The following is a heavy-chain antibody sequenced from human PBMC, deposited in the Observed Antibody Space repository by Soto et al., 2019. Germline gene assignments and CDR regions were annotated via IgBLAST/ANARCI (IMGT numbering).Heavy chain of an antibody. Sequence: GGSLRLSCAASGFTVSSNYMSWVRQAPGKGLEWVSVIYSGGRTYYADSVKGRFTISRDNSKNTLYLQMNSLRAEDTAVYYCASPRYASNYYYYYYGMDVWGQGTTVTVSS. J-gene: IGHJ6*02. V-gene: IGHV3-53*01. CDR3: ASPRYASNYYYYYYGMDV. CDR2: IYSGGRT. D-gene: IGHD2-8*01. CDR1: GFTVSSNY.